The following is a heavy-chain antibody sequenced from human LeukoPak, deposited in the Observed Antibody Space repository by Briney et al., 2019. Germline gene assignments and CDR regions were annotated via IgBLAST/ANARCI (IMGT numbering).Heavy chain of an antibody. J-gene: IGHJ4*01. V-gene: IGHV3-7*01. CDR3: ATHEVTIVTRSTFDY. D-gene: IGHD3-22*01. Sequence: GGSLRLSCVASGFTFSYYWMSWVRQAPGKGLEGVANIKQDGSENYYGDSVKGRFTISRDNAKNSLYLQMNSLRAEDTAVYYCATHEVTIVTRSTFDYWGLGTLVTVSS. CDR1: GFTFSYYW. CDR2: IKQDGSEN.